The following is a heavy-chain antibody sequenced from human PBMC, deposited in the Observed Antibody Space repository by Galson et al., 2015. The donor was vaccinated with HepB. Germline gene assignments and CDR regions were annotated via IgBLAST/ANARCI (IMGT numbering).Heavy chain of an antibody. CDR1: GFTFSNYW. V-gene: IGHV3-74*01. CDR3: ARGTYRYGMDV. Sequence: SLRLSCAASGFTFSNYWMHWVRQAPGKGLVWVSRINSDGSSTSYADSVKGRFTISRDNVKNTLYLQMNSLRAEDTAVYYCARGTYRYGMDVWGQGTTVTVSS. J-gene: IGHJ6*02. D-gene: IGHD3-16*02. CDR2: INSDGSST.